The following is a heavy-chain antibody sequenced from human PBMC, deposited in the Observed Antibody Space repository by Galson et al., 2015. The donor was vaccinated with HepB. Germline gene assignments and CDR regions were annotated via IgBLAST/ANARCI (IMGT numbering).Heavy chain of an antibody. Sequence: SLRLSCAASGFTVSSNYMHWVRQAPGKGLEWMAVISYDGSNKYYADSVKGRFTISRDNSKNTLYLQMNSLRAEDTAVYYCAKELSSGWYYYYGMDVWGQGTTVTVSS. CDR2: ISYDGSNK. V-gene: IGHV3-30*18. J-gene: IGHJ6*02. D-gene: IGHD6-25*01. CDR3: AKELSSGWYYYYGMDV. CDR1: GFTVSSNY.